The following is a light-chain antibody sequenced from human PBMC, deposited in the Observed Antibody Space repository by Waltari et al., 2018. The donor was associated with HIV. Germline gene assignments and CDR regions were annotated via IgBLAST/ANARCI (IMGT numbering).Light chain of an antibody. J-gene: IGLJ3*02. CDR3: QSYDITNANWV. Sequence: FLLAQPHSVSESPGKTVTISCTQRSGSIATKNVQWYQQSPGSAPTSVIFENAQRPSGVPARFSGSIDRSSNSASLISAGLQTEDEADYYCQSYDITNANWVFGGGTKLTVL. CDR2: ENA. V-gene: IGLV6-57*03. CDR1: SGSIATKN.